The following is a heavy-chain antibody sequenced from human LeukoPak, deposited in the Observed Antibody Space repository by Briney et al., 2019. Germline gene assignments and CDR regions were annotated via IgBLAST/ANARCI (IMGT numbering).Heavy chain of an antibody. CDR1: GFTFSRYA. CDR3: ARDGGYDFWSGYYQDY. V-gene: IGHV3-30-3*01. D-gene: IGHD3-3*01. Sequence: GRSLRLSCATSGFTFSRYAMHWVRQAPGKGLEWVALISYDANIGSNKYYADSVKGRFTISRDNSKNTLYLQMNSLRAENTAVYYCARDGGYDFWSGYYQDYWGQGTLVTVSS. CDR2: ISYDANIGSNK. J-gene: IGHJ4*02.